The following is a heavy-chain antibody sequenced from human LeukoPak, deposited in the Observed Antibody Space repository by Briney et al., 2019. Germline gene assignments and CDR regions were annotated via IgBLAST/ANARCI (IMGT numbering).Heavy chain of an antibody. CDR3: ARDPFDYYDSSGYYYADTRIRWWFDP. CDR2: ISAYNGNT. Sequence: GASVKVSCKASGYTFTSYGISWVRQAPGQGLEWMGWISAYNGNTNYAQKLQGRVTMTTDTSTSTAYMELRSLRSDDTAVYYCARDPFDYYDSSGYYYADTRIRWWFDPWGQGTLVTVSS. D-gene: IGHD3-22*01. V-gene: IGHV1-18*01. J-gene: IGHJ5*02. CDR1: GYTFTSYG.